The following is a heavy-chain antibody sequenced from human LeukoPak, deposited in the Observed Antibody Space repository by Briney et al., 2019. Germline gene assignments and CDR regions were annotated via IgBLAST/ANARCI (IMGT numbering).Heavy chain of an antibody. CDR3: VKDDGWVQYAN. CDR2: MRDSGGRN. J-gene: IGHJ4*02. Sequence: PGGSLRLSCVASGFTFNNYWMSWVRQTPAKGLEWVANMRDSGGRNYYVDSVRGRFTISRDNSKNTVYLQMNSLSAEDAAVYYCVKDDGWVQYANWGQGTLVTVSS. D-gene: IGHD2-2*01. CDR1: GFTFNNYW. V-gene: IGHV3-7*03.